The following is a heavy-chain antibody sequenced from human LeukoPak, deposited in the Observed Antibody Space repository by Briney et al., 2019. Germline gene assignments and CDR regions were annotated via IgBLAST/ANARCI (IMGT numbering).Heavy chain of an antibody. J-gene: IGHJ3*02. D-gene: IGHD6-6*01. CDR2: IYYSGST. CDR3: ARLSSSSGGDAFDI. Sequence: SETLSLTCAVYGGSFSGYYWTWIRQPPGKGLEWIGYIYYSGSTNYNPSLKSRVTISVDTSKNQFSLKLSSVTAADTAVYYCARLSSSSGGDAFDIWGQGTMVTDSS. V-gene: IGHV4-59*01. CDR1: GGSFSGYY.